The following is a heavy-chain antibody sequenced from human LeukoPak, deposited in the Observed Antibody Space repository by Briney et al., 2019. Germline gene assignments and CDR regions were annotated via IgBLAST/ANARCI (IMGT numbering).Heavy chain of an antibody. D-gene: IGHD3-10*01. CDR1: GGTFSSYA. CDR3: ARTSMVRGVIGKYFQH. CDR2: IIPILGIA. Sequence: ASVKVSCKASGGTFSSYAISWVRQAPGQGLEWMGRIIPILGIANYAQKFQGRVTITADTSTGTAYMELRSLRSDDTAVYYCARTSMVRGVIGKYFQHWGQGTLVTVSS. V-gene: IGHV1-69*04. J-gene: IGHJ1*01.